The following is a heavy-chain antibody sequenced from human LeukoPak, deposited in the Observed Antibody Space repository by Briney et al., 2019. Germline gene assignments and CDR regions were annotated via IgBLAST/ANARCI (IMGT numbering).Heavy chain of an antibody. D-gene: IGHD3-3*01. CDR2: IKSDGST. CDR1: GFSFSTYW. CDR3: ARAPSEIGGYYPEYFRH. J-gene: IGHJ1*01. V-gene: IGHV3-74*01. Sequence: GGSLRLSCAASGFSFSTYWMHWVRQAPGKGLVWVSRIKSDGSTNYADSVKGRFTISRDNAKNTLSLQMNSLRPEDTGVYYCARAPSEIGGYYPEYFRHWGQGTLVTVSS.